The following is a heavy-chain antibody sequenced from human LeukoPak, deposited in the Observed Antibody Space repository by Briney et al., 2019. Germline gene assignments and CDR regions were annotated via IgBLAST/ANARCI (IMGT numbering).Heavy chain of an antibody. J-gene: IGHJ5*02. D-gene: IGHD3-3*01. CDR2: IYTSGTT. Sequence: SETLSLTCTVSGGSISSGSYFWSCIRQPAGKGLEWNGHIYTSGTTNYNPSLKSRVTTSADTSKNQFSLRLSSVTAADTAVYYCARGITIFGVVSQNWSDPWGQGTLVTVSS. CDR1: GGSISSGSYF. V-gene: IGHV4-61*09. CDR3: ARGITIFGVVSQNWSDP.